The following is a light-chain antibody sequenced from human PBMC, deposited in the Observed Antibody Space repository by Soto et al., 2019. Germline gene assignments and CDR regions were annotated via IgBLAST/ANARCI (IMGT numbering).Light chain of an antibody. CDR2: DVS. CDR3: CSYSGSYTVV. CDR1: SSDVGSYNR. J-gene: IGLJ2*01. Sequence: QSVLTQPRSVSGSPGQSVTISCTGTSSDVGSYNRVSWYQQPPGKAPKLMIYDVSKRPSGVPDRFSGSKSGNTASLTISGLQAEDEADYYCCSYSGSYTVVFGGGTKVTVL. V-gene: IGLV2-11*01.